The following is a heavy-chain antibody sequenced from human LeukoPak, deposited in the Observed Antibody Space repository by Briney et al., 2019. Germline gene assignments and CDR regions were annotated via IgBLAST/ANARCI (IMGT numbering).Heavy chain of an antibody. V-gene: IGHV1-2*02. CDR1: GYTLTGCG. CDR2: INPNSGGT. CDR3: ASLLRDGHDGKGSVGY. J-gene: IGHJ4*02. D-gene: IGHD5-12*01. Sequence: GASVKVSCKASGYTLTGCGMHWVRQAPGQGLEWMGWINPNSGGTNYAQKFQGRVTMTRDTSISTAYMELSRLRSDDTAVYYCASLLRDGHDGKGSVGYWGQGTLVTVSS.